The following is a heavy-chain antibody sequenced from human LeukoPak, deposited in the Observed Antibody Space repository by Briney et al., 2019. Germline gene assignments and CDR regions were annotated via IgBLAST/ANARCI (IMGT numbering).Heavy chain of an antibody. V-gene: IGHV3-30-3*01. CDR1: GFTFSSSA. CDR2: ISYDGSNK. CDR3: ARPQGDSYSYVWTFDI. J-gene: IGHJ3*02. Sequence: GGSLRLSCAPSGFTFSSSAMHWVRQAPGKGLEWVAIISYDGSNKYYADSVKGRFTISRDNSKNTLYLQINSLRAEDTAVYYCARPQGDSYSYVWTFDIWGQGTMVTVSS. D-gene: IGHD3-16*02.